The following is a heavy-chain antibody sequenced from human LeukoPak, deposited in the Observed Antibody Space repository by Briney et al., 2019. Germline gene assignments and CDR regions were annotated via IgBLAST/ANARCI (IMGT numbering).Heavy chain of an antibody. Sequence: GGSLRLSCAASGFTVSSNYMSWVRQAPGKGLEWVSVIYSGGSTYYADSVKGRFTISRDNSKNTLYLQMNSLRAEDTAVYYCARDLRYYYGSGSYSPLSYFDYWGQGTLVTVSS. CDR3: ARDLRYYYGSGSYSPLSYFDY. V-gene: IGHV3-66*01. CDR1: GFTVSSNY. J-gene: IGHJ4*02. D-gene: IGHD3-10*01. CDR2: IYSGGST.